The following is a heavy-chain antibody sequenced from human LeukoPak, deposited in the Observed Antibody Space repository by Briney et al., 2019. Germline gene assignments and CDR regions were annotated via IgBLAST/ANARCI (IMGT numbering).Heavy chain of an antibody. CDR2: SYSGGST. Sequence: GGSLRLSCAASGFTVSSNYMSWVRQAPGKGLEWVSVSYSGGSTYYADSVKGRFIISRDNSKNTLYLQMNSLRAEDTAVYYCARYYGDYILADYWGQGTLVTVSS. D-gene: IGHD4-17*01. CDR3: ARYYGDYILADY. J-gene: IGHJ4*02. CDR1: GFTVSSNY. V-gene: IGHV3-66*01.